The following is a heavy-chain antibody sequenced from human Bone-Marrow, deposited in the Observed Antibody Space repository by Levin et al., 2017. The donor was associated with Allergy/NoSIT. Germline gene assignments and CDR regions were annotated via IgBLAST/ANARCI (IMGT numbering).Heavy chain of an antibody. D-gene: IGHD3-9*01. V-gene: IGHV1-69*13. Sequence: SVKVSCKASGGTFNSYAISWVRQAPGQGLEWMGGIIPIFGTANYAQKFQGRVTITADESTSTAYMELSSLRSEDTAVYYCARVGDILTGDYRGWFDPWGQGTLVTVSS. J-gene: IGHJ5*02. CDR3: ARVGDILTGDYRGWFDP. CDR2: IIPIFGTA. CDR1: GGTFNSYA.